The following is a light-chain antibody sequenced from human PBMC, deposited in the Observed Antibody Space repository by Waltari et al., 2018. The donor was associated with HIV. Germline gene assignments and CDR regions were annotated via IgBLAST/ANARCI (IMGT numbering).Light chain of an antibody. Sequence: DVQMTQSPSTLSASIGERVSITGRASQNVGNCLAWYQQKPGKAPSLLISKASTLQIGVPTNFSGSGSGTHFTLTISGLRPDDFATYYCQQYNKFPITFGQGTQL. V-gene: IGKV1-5*03. CDR1: QNVGNC. CDR3: QQYNKFPIT. CDR2: KAS. J-gene: IGKJ2*01.